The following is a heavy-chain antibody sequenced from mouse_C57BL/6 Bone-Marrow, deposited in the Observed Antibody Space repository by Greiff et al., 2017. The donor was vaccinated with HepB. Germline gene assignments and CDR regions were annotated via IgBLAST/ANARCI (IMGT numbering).Heavy chain of an antibody. J-gene: IGHJ2*01. Sequence: QVQLQQSGAELVRPGSSVKLSCKASGYTFTSYWMDWVKQRPGQGLEWIGNIYPSDSETHYNQKFKDKATLTVDKSSSTAYMQLSSLTSEDSAVYYCARALITTVVAKDFDYWGQGTTLTVSS. D-gene: IGHD1-1*01. V-gene: IGHV1-61*01. CDR1: GYTFTSYW. CDR3: ARALITTVVAKDFDY. CDR2: IYPSDSET.